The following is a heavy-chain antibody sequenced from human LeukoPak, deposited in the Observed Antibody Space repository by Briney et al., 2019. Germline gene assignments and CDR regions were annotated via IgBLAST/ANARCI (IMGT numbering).Heavy chain of an antibody. CDR3: ARDRRGGSSYFDY. D-gene: IGHD6-6*01. J-gene: IGHJ4*02. V-gene: IGHV3-48*01. Sequence: GGSLRLSCAASGFTFSSYSMNWVRQAPGKGLEWVSYISSSSSTIRYADSVKGRFTISRDNAKNSLYLQMNSLRAEDTAVYYCARDRRGGSSYFDYWGQGTLVTVSS. CDR2: ISSSSSTI. CDR1: GFTFSSYS.